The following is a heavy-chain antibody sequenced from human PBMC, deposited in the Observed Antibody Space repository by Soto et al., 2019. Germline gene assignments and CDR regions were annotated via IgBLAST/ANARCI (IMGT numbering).Heavy chain of an antibody. Sequence: EVQLVESGGVVVQPGGSLRLSCAASGFTFDDYTMHWVRQAPGKGLEWVSLISWDGGSTYYADSVKGRFTISRDNSKNSLYLQMNSLRTEDTALYYCAKDTPAKYCTNGVCYLNGFYGMDVWGQGTTVTVSS. D-gene: IGHD2-8*01. CDR1: GFTFDDYT. J-gene: IGHJ6*02. V-gene: IGHV3-43*01. CDR2: ISWDGGST. CDR3: AKDTPAKYCTNGVCYLNGFYGMDV.